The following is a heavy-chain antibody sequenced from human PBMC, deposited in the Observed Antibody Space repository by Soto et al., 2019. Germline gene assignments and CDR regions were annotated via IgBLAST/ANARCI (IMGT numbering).Heavy chain of an antibody. V-gene: IGHV4-31*03. CDR1: GGSISSGGYY. J-gene: IGHJ5*02. D-gene: IGHD3-10*01. Sequence: PSETLSLTCTVSGGSISSGGYYWSWIRQHPGKGLEWIGYIYYSGSTYYNPSLKSRVTISVDTSKNQFSLKLSSVTAADTAVYYCATYITXVRGVIIPHNWFDPWGQGTLVTVSS. CDR2: IYYSGST. CDR3: ATYITXVRGVIIPHNWFDP.